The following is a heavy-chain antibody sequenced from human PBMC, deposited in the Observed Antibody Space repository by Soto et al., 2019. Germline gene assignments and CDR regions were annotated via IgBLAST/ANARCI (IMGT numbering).Heavy chain of an antibody. V-gene: IGHV3-66*01. D-gene: IGHD2-15*01. CDR2: IQSGGPT. J-gene: IGHJ6*04. CDR3: ARDDVLCDGGRCYGVPLDV. Sequence: EVHLVESGGGLVQPGGSLRLSCAASGFTVSSKYMSWVRQAPGKGLEWVSLIQSGGPTYYADSVKGRFTISRDTSENTLHLQMDSLRAEDTAGYYCARDDVLCDGGRCYGVPLDVWDKGTTVTVSS. CDR1: GFTVSSKY.